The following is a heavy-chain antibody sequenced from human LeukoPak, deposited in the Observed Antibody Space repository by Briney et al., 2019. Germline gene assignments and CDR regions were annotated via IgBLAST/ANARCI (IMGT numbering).Heavy chain of an antibody. D-gene: IGHD1-7*01. CDR1: GGSISSSSYY. Sequence: SETLSLTCTVSGGSISSSSYYWGWIRQPPGQGLEWIGSIYYSGSTYYNPSLKSRVTISVDTSKNQFSLKLSSVTAADTAVYYCARRGGNYEKIYYFDYWGQGTLVTVSS. CDR3: ARRGGNYEKIYYFDY. CDR2: IYYSGST. V-gene: IGHV4-39*01. J-gene: IGHJ4*02.